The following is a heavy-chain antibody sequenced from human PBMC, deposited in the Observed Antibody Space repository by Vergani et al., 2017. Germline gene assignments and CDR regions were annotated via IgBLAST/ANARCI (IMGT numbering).Heavy chain of an antibody. V-gene: IGHV3-48*01. Sequence: EVQLVESGGGLVQPGGSLRLSCAASGFTFSSYSMNWVRQAPGKGLEWVSYISSSSSTIYYADSVKGRFTISRDNAKNSLYLQMNSLRAEDTAVYYCATIAAAASDAFDIWGQGTTVTVSS. CDR3: ATIAAAASDAFDI. CDR1: GFTFSSYS. CDR2: ISSSSSTI. D-gene: IGHD6-13*01. J-gene: IGHJ3*02.